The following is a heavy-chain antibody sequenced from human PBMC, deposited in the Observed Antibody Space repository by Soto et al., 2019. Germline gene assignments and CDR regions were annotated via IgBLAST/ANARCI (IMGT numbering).Heavy chain of an antibody. CDR3: ARDIVATIRVINYYYYMDV. D-gene: IGHD5-12*01. CDR1: GFTFSSYW. V-gene: IGHV3-7*01. CDR2: IKQDGSEK. J-gene: IGHJ6*03. Sequence: GGSLRLSCAASGFTFSSYWMSWVRQAPGKGLEWVANIKQDGSEKYYVDSVKGRFTISRDNAKNSLYLQMNSLRAEDTAVYYCARDIVATIRVINYYYYMDVWGKGTTVAVSS.